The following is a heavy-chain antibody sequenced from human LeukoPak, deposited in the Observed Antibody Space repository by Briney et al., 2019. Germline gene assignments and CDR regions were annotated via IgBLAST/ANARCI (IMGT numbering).Heavy chain of an antibody. Sequence: PSETLSLTCTVSGGSISSSSYYWSWIRQPPGKGLEWIGYIYYSGSTNYNPSLKSRVTISVDTSKNQFSLKLSSVTAADTAVYYCARDLGYSYPADYYYMDVWGKGTTVTVSS. J-gene: IGHJ6*03. CDR3: ARDLGYSYPADYYYMDV. CDR1: GGSISSSSYY. CDR2: IYYSGST. D-gene: IGHD5-18*01. V-gene: IGHV4-61*01.